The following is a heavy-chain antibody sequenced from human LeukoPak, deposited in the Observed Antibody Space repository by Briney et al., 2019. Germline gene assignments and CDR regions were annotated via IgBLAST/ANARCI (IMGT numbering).Heavy chain of an antibody. CDR2: IYTSGST. CDR3: ARDGVTTDY. D-gene: IGHD4-11*01. CDR1: GGSISSGGYY. J-gene: IGHJ4*02. Sequence: SQTLSLTCTVSGGSISSGGYYWSWIRQPAGKGLEWIGRIYTSGSTNYNPSLKSRVTISVDTSKNQFSLKLSSVTAADTAVYYCARDGVTTDYWGQGTLVTVSS. V-gene: IGHV4-61*02.